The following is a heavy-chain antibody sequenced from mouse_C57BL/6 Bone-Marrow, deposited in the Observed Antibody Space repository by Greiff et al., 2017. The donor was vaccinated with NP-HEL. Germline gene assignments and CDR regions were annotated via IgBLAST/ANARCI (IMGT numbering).Heavy chain of an antibody. CDR2: IDPSDSYT. D-gene: IGHD3-2*02. CDR1: GYTFTSYW. V-gene: IGHV1-59*01. CDR3: ARYSDWYFDV. J-gene: IGHJ1*03. Sequence: VQLQQPGAELVRPGTSVTLSCKASGYTFTSYWMHWVKQRPGQGLEWIGVIDPSDSYTNYNQKFKGKATLTVDTASSTAYMQLSSLTSEDSAVYYCARYSDWYFDVWGTGTTVTVSS.